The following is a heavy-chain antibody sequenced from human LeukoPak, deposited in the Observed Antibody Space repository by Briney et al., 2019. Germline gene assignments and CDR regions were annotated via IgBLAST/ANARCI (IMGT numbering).Heavy chain of an antibody. CDR1: GFTFSSYG. J-gene: IGHJ4*02. Sequence: GGSLRLSCAASGFTFSSYGMHWVRQAPGKGLEWVAFIRYDGSNKYYADSVKGRLTISRDNSKNTLYLQMNSLRAEDTAVYYCANRGYCSSTSCHSLDYWGQGTLVTVSS. D-gene: IGHD2-2*01. CDR3: ANRGYCSSTSCHSLDY. CDR2: IRYDGSNK. V-gene: IGHV3-30*02.